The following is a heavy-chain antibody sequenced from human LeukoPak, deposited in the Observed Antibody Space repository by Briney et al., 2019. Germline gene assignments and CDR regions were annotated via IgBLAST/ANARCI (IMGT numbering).Heavy chain of an antibody. Sequence: GGSLRLSCAASGFTFSNYYMSWIRQAPGKGLEWVSYISSSGSTIYYADSVKGRFTISRDNAKNSLYLQLTSLRVEDTAIYYCARNNKADQNSFDCWGQGTTVTVSS. CDR3: ARNNKADQNSFDC. CDR1: GFTFSNYY. D-gene: IGHD1-14*01. J-gene: IGHJ4*02. CDR2: ISSSGSTI. V-gene: IGHV3-11*04.